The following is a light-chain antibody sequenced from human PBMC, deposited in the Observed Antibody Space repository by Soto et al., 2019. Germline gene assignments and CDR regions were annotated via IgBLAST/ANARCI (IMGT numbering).Light chain of an antibody. V-gene: IGLV2-8*01. CDR2: EVT. CDR3: SSYAGSNNFV. J-gene: IGLJ1*01. Sequence: QSALTQPRSVSGSPGQSVTISCTGTSSDVGGDNFVSWYQQHPGKAPKLMISEVTKRPSGVPDRFSGSKSGNTASLTVSGLQAEDEADYYCSSYAGSNNFVFGTGTKLTVL. CDR1: SSDVGGDNF.